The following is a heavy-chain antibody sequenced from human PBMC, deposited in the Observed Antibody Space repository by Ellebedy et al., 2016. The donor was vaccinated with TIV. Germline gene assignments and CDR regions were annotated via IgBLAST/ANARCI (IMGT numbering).Heavy chain of an antibody. CDR1: GFTFSSYG. CDR2: IWYDGSNK. CDR3: AKDLAPGGGIVVRGVISPPSDAFDI. Sequence: GESLKISXAASGFTFSSYGMHWVRQAPGKGLEWVAVIWYDGSNKYYADSVKGRFTISRDNSKNTLYLQMNSLRAEDTAVYYCAKDLAPGGGIVVRGVISPPSDAFDIWGQGTMVTVSS. V-gene: IGHV3-33*06. D-gene: IGHD3-10*01. J-gene: IGHJ3*02.